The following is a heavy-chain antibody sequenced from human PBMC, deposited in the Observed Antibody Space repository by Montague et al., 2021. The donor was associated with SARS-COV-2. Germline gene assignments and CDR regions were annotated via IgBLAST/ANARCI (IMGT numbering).Heavy chain of an antibody. D-gene: IGHD2-15*01. V-gene: IGHV3-23*01. CDR2: ITAGGGST. J-gene: IGHJ5*02. CDR3: AKERIVVVVAALFDP. Sequence: SLRLSCAASGFIFSSYAMSWVRQAPGKGLEWVSVITAGGGSTYYADSVKGRFTISRDNSKNTLYLQMNSLRAEDTAVYYCAKERIVVVVAALFDPWGQGTLVTVSS. CDR1: GFIFSSYA.